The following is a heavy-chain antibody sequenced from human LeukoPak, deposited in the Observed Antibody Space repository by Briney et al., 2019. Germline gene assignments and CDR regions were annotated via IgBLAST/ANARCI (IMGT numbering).Heavy chain of an antibody. J-gene: IGHJ4*02. V-gene: IGHV3-64*01. CDR2: ISSNGGST. CDR1: GFTFSSYA. CDR3: ARAENYGDYPVDY. D-gene: IGHD4-17*01. Sequence: GGPLRLSCAASGFTFSSYAMHWLRQAPGKGLEYVSAISSNGGSTYYANSVKGRFTISRDNSKNTVYLQMGSLRAEDVAVYYCARAENYGDYPVDYWGQGTLVTVSS.